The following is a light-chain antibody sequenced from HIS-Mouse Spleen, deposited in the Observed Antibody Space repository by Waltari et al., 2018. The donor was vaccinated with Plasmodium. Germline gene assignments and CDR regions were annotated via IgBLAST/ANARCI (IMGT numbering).Light chain of an antibody. Sequence: SYELTQPPSVSVSPGQTARITCSGDALPKKYAYWYQHKSGQAPVLVSYEDSKRPSGIPERFSGSSSGTMATWTISGAQVEDEADYYCYSTDSSGNHRVFGGGTKLTVL. V-gene: IGLV3-10*01. CDR2: EDS. CDR1: ALPKKY. CDR3: YSTDSSGNHRV. J-gene: IGLJ3*02.